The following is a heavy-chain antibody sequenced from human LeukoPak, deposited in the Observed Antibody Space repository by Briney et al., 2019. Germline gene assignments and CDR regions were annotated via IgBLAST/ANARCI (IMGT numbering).Heavy chain of an antibody. D-gene: IGHD6-19*01. CDR1: GFTFSSYE. Sequence: GGSLRLSCAASGFTFSSYEMNWVRQAPGKGLEWVSYISSSGSTIYYADSVKGRLTISRDNAKNSLYLQVNSLRAENTAVYYCARETVGWDLYWGRGTLVTVSS. CDR2: ISSSGSTI. J-gene: IGHJ4*02. V-gene: IGHV3-48*03. CDR3: ARETVGWDLY.